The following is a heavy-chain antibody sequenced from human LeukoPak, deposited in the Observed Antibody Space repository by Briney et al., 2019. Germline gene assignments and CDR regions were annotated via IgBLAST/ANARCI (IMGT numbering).Heavy chain of an antibody. D-gene: IGHD2-2*01. CDR2: ISGSGGST. CDR1: GFTFSIYA. Sequence: GGSLRLSCAASGFTFSIYAMRWVRQAPGKGLEWVSAISGSGGSTYYADSVKGRFTISRDNSKNTLYLQMNSLRAEDTAVYYCAKDRAMGYFDYWGQGTLVTVSS. CDR3: AKDRAMGYFDY. V-gene: IGHV3-23*01. J-gene: IGHJ4*02.